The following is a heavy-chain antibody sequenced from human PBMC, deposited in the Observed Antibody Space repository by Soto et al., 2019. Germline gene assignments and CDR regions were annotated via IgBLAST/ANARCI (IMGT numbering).Heavy chain of an antibody. CDR2: INAGNGNT. Sequence: ASVKVSCKASGYTFTSYAMHWVRQAPGQRLEWMGWINAGNGNTKYSQKFQGRVTITRDTSASTAYMDLSSLRSEDTAVYYCASSSAITEVQDYWVQGALATVS. J-gene: IGHJ4*02. D-gene: IGHD3-10*01. CDR1: GYTFTSYA. CDR3: ASSSAITEVQDY. V-gene: IGHV1-3*01.